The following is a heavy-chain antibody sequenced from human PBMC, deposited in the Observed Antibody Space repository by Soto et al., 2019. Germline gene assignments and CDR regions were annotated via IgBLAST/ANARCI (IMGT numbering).Heavy chain of an antibody. CDR3: VKVPQSITIFGVVIPYYYGMDV. CDR2: IYYSGST. V-gene: IGHV4-39*01. CDR1: GGSISSSSYY. D-gene: IGHD3-3*01. J-gene: IGHJ6*02. Sequence: PSETLSLTCTVSGGSISSSSYYWGWIRLPPGKGLEWIGSIYYSGSTYYNPSLKSRVTISVDMSKNQFSLKLSSVTAADTAVYYCVKVPQSITIFGVVIPYYYGMDVWGQGTTVTVSS.